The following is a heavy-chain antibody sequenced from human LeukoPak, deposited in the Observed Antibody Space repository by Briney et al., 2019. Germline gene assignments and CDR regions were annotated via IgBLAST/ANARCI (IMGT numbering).Heavy chain of an antibody. CDR1: GFPFSSYW. D-gene: IGHD1-26*01. J-gene: IGHJ4*02. CDR3: TRVSYIDEGIDY. CDR2: IKQDGSKK. Sequence: GGSPRLSCVASGFPFSSYWMTWVRQAPGKGLEWVANIKQDGSKKSYVDSVKGRFTISRDNAKNSLYLQMNSLRAEDTAIYYCTRVSYIDEGIDYWGQGTLVTVSS. V-gene: IGHV3-7*04.